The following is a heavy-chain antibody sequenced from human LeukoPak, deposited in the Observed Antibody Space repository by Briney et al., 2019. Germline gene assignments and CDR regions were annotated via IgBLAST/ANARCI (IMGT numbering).Heavy chain of an antibody. CDR1: GGSFSGYY. D-gene: IGHD1-26*01. V-gene: IGHV4-34*10. CDR3: ARDLLSYPDAFDI. Sequence: SETLSLTCAVYGGSFSGYYWSWIRQPPGKGLEWIGEINHSGSTNYNPSLKSRVTMSVDTSKNQFSLKLSSVTAADTAVYYCARDLLSYPDAFDIWGQGTMVTVSS. J-gene: IGHJ3*02. CDR2: INHSGST.